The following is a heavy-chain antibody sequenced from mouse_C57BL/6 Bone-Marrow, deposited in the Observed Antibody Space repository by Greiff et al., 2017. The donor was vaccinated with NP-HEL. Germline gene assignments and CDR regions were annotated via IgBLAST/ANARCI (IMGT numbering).Heavy chain of an antibody. D-gene: IGHD3-1*01. V-gene: IGHV1-64*01. Sequence: QVQLQQPGAGLVKPGASVKLSCKASGYTFTGYGMPWVQQRPGQGLEWIGMIHPISGSTNYTETVKGKFTLTVDKSSSTAYMQLSSLTSEDSAVYYCARSGWFAYWGQGTLVTVTA. CDR2: IHPISGST. J-gene: IGHJ3*01. CDR1: GYTFTGYG. CDR3: ARSGWFAY.